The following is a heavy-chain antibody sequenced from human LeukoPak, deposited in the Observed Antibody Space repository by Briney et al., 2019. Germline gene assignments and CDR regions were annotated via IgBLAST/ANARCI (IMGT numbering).Heavy chain of an antibody. J-gene: IGHJ4*02. Sequence: GGSLRLSCAASGFTFSSYSMNWVRQAPGKGLEWVSSISSSSSYIYYADSVKGRFTISRDNAKNSLYLQMNSLRAEDTAVYYCARDKMNYDFWSGQGPQAFDYRGQGTLVTVSS. CDR3: ARDKMNYDFWSGQGPQAFDY. CDR1: GFTFSSYS. D-gene: IGHD3-3*01. V-gene: IGHV3-21*01. CDR2: ISSSSSYI.